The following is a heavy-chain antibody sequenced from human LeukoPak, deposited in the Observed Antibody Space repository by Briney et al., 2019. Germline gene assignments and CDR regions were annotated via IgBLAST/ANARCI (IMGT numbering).Heavy chain of an antibody. V-gene: IGHV3-30*03. J-gene: IGHJ4*02. CDR2: ISYDGSNK. CDR3: ASLSPLFDY. Sequence: AASGFTFSSYGMHWVRQAPGKGLEWVAVISYDGSNKYYADSVKGRFTISRDNSKNTLYLQMNSLRAEDTAVYYCASLSPLFDYWGQGTLVTVSS. CDR1: GFTFSSYG.